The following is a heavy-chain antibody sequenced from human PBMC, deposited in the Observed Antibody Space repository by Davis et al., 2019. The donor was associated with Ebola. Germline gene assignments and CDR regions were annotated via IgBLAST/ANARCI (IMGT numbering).Heavy chain of an antibody. CDR2: ISSNNYI. V-gene: IGHV3-21*01. CDR3: ARDGENYSDLDY. Sequence: GGSLRLSCAASGFSFSTSTMNWVRQAPGKGPEWVSSISSNNYIYYIDSVKGRFTVSRDNAKNTLFLQMNSLRAEDTAVYYCARDGENYSDLDYWGQGTLVTVSS. D-gene: IGHD3-10*01. J-gene: IGHJ4*02. CDR1: GFSFSTST.